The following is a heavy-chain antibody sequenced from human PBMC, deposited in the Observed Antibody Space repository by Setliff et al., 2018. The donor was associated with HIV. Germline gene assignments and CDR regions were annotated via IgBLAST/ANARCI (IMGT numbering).Heavy chain of an antibody. V-gene: IGHV4-59*11. CDR3: ARSSGSYWMNAFDI. Sequence: SETLSLTCTVSGASISSHYWSWIRQPPGKGLEWIGYIYYSGSTNYNPSLKSRVTISLDTSKNQFSLNLSSVTAADTAVYYCARSSGSYWMNAFDIWGQGTMVTVS. J-gene: IGHJ3*02. CDR1: GASISSHY. CDR2: IYYSGST. D-gene: IGHD1-26*01.